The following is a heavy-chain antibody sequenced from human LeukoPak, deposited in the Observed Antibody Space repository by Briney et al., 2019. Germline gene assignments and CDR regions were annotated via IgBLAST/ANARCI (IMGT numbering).Heavy chain of an antibody. CDR3: ARDSETRLVGAAV. D-gene: IGHD1-26*01. V-gene: IGHV4-38-2*02. CDR2: IYHSGST. J-gene: IGHJ4*02. CDR1: GGSISSYD. Sequence: SETLSLTCTLSGGSISSYDWSWIRQPPGRGLEWIGSIYHSGSTYYNPSLKSRVTISVDTSKNQFSLKLSSVTAADTAVYYCARDSETRLVGAAVWGQGTLVTVSS.